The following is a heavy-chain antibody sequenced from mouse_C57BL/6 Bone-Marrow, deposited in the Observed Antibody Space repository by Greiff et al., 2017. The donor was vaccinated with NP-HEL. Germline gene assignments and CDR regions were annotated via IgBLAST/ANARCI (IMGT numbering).Heavy chain of an antibody. D-gene: IGHD2-5*01. V-gene: IGHV5-6*01. CDR3: ARPSNFSWFAY. J-gene: IGHJ3*01. CDR1: RFTFSSYG. Sequence: EVKLMESGGDLVKPGGSLKLSCAASRFTFSSYGMSWVRQTPDKRLEWVATISSGGSYTYYPDSVKGRFTISRDNAKNTLYLQMSSLKSEDTAMYYCARPSNFSWFAYWGQGTLVTVSA. CDR2: ISSGGSYT.